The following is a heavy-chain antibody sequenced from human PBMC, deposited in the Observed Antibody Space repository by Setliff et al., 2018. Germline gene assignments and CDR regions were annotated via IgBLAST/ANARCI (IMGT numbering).Heavy chain of an antibody. V-gene: IGHV1-2*02. CDR3: ARSTNYGMRYWFDN. Sequence: ASVKVSCKASGYTFTGYYIHWVRQAPGQGLEWMGWINPHSGGTNFPQTFQGRVTMTRDTSIRTGSMELSRLRSDDTAVYFCARSTNYGMRYWFDNWGQGALVTVSS. CDR1: GYTFTGYY. J-gene: IGHJ4*02. CDR2: INPHSGGT. D-gene: IGHD1-7*01.